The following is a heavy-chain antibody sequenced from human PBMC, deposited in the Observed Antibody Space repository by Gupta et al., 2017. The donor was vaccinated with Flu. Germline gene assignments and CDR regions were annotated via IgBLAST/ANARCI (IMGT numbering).Heavy chain of an antibody. J-gene: IGHJ6*03. D-gene: IGHD1-20*01. CDR2: INPHSGGP. Sequence: QAPGQGLEWVGRINPHSGGPNYAQKFQGRVTMTRDTSINTIYMELSGLRSDDTAVYYCTGPRYSLNYYFMDVWGKGTTVSV. V-gene: IGHV1-2*06. CDR3: TGPRYSLNYYFMDV.